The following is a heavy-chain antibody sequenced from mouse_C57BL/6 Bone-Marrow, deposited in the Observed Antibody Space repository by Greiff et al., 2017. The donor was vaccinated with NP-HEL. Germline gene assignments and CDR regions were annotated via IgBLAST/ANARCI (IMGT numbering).Heavy chain of an antibody. V-gene: IGHV1-81*01. Sequence: QVQLQQSGAELARPGASVKLSCKASGYTFTSYGISWVKQRTGQGLEWIGEIYPRSGNTYYNEKFKGKATLTADKSSSTAYMGLRGLTSEDSAVDFCARRGSYAFGYWGQGTTLTVSS. J-gene: IGHJ2*01. CDR1: GYTFTSYG. D-gene: IGHD1-1*02. CDR3: ARRGSYAFGY. CDR2: IYPRSGNT.